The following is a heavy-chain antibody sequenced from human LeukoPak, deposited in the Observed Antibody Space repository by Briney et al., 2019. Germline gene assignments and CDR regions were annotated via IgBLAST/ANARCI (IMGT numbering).Heavy chain of an antibody. V-gene: IGHV3-21*01. D-gene: IGHD6-13*01. CDR1: RFTFSSYS. CDR2: ISSSSSYI. Sequence: GGSLRLSCAASRFTFSSYSMNWVRQAPGKGLEWVSSISSSSSYIYYADSVKGRFTISRDNAKNSLYLQMNSLRAGDTAVYYCARDRSSSWYPEVWGKGTTVTVSS. CDR3: ARDRSSSWYPEV. J-gene: IGHJ6*03.